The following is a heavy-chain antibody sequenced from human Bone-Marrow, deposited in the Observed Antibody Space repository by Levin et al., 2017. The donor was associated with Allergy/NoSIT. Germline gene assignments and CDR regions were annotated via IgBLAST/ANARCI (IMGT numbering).Heavy chain of an antibody. Sequence: GGSLRLSCAASGFTFSDYYMSWIRQAPGQGLEWLSYISGSSSYTNNADSVKGRFTISRDNTKNSLYLQMNSLRAEDTAVYYCARIKWRLTGYYIDYWVQGTLVTVSS. D-gene: IGHD3-9*01. J-gene: IGHJ4*02. CDR3: ARIKWRLTGYYIDY. V-gene: IGHV3-11*03. CDR2: ISGSSSYT. CDR1: GFTFSDYY.